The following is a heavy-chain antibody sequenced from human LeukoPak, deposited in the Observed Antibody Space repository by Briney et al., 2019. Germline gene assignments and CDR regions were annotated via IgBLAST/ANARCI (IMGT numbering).Heavy chain of an antibody. CDR1: GFTFSSYA. CDR2: IKSKTDGGTT. D-gene: IGHD1-26*01. J-gene: IGHJ4*02. Sequence: PGGSLRLSCAASGFTFSSYAMSWVRQAPGKGLEWVGRIKSKTDGGTTDYAAPVKGRFTISREDSKNTLYPQMNSLKTEDTAVYYCTTDRRWELSVDYWGQGTLVTVSS. CDR3: TTDRRWELSVDY. V-gene: IGHV3-15*01.